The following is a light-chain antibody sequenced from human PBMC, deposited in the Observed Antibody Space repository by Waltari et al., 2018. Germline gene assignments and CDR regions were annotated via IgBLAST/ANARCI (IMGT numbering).Light chain of an antibody. J-gene: IGKJ3*01. CDR2: DAS. Sequence: EIVLTPSPATLSLSPGERATLPCRASQSVSSYLAWYQQKPGQAPRLLIYDASNRATGIPARFSGSGSGTDFTLTISSLEPEDFAVYYCQQRSNWPPRFTFGPGTKVDIK. CDR3: QQRSNWPPRFT. CDR1: QSVSSY. V-gene: IGKV3-11*01.